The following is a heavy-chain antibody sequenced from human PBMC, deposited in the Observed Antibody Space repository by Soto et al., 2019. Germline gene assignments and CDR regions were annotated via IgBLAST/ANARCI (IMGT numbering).Heavy chain of an antibody. CDR3: ARLQNPRWLYYFDY. V-gene: IGHV3-33*01. CDR2: IWYDGSNK. D-gene: IGHD2-15*01. J-gene: IGHJ4*02. CDR1: GFTFSSYG. Sequence: QVQLVESGGGVVQPGRSLRLSCAASGFTFSSYGMHWVRQAPGKGLEWVAVIWYDGSNKYYADSVKGRFTISRDNSKNTLYLQMNSLRAEDTAVYYCARLQNPRWLYYFDYWGQGTLVTVSS.